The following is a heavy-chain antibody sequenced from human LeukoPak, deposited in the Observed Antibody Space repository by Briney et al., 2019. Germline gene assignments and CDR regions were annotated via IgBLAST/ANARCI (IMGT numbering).Heavy chain of an antibody. Sequence: GGSLRLSCAASGFTFSSYGMHWVRQAPGKGLEWVAVILNDGSQEKYADSVKGRFTISRDNSKDTLFLQMNSLRAEDTAVYYCARDDALGDNALDIWGQGTMVTVSS. CDR3: ARDDALGDNALDI. CDR2: ILNDGSQE. D-gene: IGHD3-16*01. CDR1: GFTFSSYG. V-gene: IGHV3-33*01. J-gene: IGHJ3*02.